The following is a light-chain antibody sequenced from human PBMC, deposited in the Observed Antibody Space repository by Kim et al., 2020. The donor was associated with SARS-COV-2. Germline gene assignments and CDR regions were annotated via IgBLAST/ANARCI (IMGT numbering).Light chain of an antibody. J-gene: IGKJ2*01. CDR2: GAS. Sequence: EIVLTQSPGTLSLSPGERATLSCRASQSVRSSYLAWYQQKPGQAPRLLIYGASSRATGIPHRFSGSGSGTDFTLTISRLEPEDFAVYYYQQYGSPYTFGQGTKLEI. V-gene: IGKV3-20*01. CDR3: QQYGSPYT. CDR1: QSVRSSY.